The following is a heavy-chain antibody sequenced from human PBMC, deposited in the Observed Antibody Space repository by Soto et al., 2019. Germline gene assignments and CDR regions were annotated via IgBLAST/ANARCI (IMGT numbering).Heavy chain of an antibody. J-gene: IGHJ6*02. CDR1: GGTFSSYA. V-gene: IGHV1-69*13. CDR3: ARYCSSTSCYTTYYYGMDV. Sequence: SVKVSCRASGGTFSSYAISWVRQAPGQGLEWMGGIIPIFGTANYAQKFQGRVTVTADESTSTAYMELSSLRSEDTAVYYCARYCSSTSCYTTYYYGMDVLGQGTTVTVSS. CDR2: IIPIFGTA. D-gene: IGHD2-2*02.